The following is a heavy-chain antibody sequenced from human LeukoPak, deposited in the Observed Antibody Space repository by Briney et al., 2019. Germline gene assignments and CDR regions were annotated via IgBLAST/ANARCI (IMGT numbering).Heavy chain of an antibody. Sequence: GASVKVSCKASGYTFTSYYMHWVRQAPGQGLEWMGIINPSGGSTSYAQKFQGRVTMTRDTSTSTVYMELSSLRSEDTAVYYCAREVLWGGETTGWFDPWGQGTLVTVSS. J-gene: IGHJ5*02. CDR2: INPSGGST. CDR3: AREVLWGGETTGWFDP. V-gene: IGHV1-46*01. CDR1: GYTFTSYY. D-gene: IGHD2-21*01.